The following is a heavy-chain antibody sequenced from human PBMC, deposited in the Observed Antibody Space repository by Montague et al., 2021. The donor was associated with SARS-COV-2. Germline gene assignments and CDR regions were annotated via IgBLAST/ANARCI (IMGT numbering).Heavy chain of an antibody. V-gene: IGHV4-59*08. Sequence: SETLSLTCTVSGGSISGYFWSWIRQSPGKGLEWIGYIYYSGTTKYNPALKSRVAISLETSKNQFSLKLNSVTAADTAAYYCAATGYFASGKYDFWGQGTLVTVSS. J-gene: IGHJ4*02. CDR3: AATGYFASGKYDF. CDR1: GGSISGYF. CDR2: IYYSGTT. D-gene: IGHD3-10*01.